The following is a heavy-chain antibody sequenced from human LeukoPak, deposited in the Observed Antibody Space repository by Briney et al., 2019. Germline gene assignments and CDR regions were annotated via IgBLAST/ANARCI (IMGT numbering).Heavy chain of an antibody. CDR2: INPSGGST. D-gene: IGHD3-22*01. Sequence: ASVKVSCKASGYTFTSYHMHWVRQAPGQGLEWMGIINPSGGSTSYAQKFQGRVTMTRDMSTSTVYMELSSLRSEDTAVYYCARVKSYYYDTSDKDAFDIWGQGTMVTVSS. J-gene: IGHJ3*02. CDR3: ARVKSYYYDTSDKDAFDI. CDR1: GYTFTSYH. V-gene: IGHV1-46*01.